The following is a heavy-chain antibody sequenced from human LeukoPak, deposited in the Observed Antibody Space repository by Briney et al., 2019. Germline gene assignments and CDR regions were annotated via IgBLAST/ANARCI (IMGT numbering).Heavy chain of an antibody. CDR1: GFTFTSSA. Sequence: SVKVSCKASGFTFTSSAVQWVRQARGQRLEWIGWIVVGGGNTNYAQKFQERVTITRDMSTSTAYMELSSLRSEDTAVYYCTAGYLPAANYYYYYYMDVWGKGTTVTVSS. CDR3: TAGYLPAANYYYYYYMDV. J-gene: IGHJ6*03. CDR2: IVVGGGNT. D-gene: IGHD2-2*01. V-gene: IGHV1-58*01.